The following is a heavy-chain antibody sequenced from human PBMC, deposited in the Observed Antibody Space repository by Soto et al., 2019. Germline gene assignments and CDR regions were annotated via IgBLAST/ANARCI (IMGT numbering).Heavy chain of an antibody. D-gene: IGHD4-17*01. CDR2: IYYSGST. V-gene: IGHV4-39*06. J-gene: IGHJ4*02. Sequence: PSETLSLTCTVSGGSISSSSYYWGWIRQPPGKGLEWIGSIYYSGSTYYNPSLKSRVTISVDTSKNQFTLKLSSVTAADTAVYYCARSTGYGDYVDYWGQGTLVTVSS. CDR3: ARSTGYGDYVDY. CDR1: GGSISSSSYY.